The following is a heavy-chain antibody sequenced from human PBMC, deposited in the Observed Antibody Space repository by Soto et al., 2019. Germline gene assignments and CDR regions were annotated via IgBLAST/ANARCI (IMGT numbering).Heavy chain of an antibody. V-gene: IGHV4-59*11. J-gene: IGHJ5*01. CDR1: SGSISGHY. Sequence: QVQLQESGPGLVKPSETLSLTCTVSSGSISGHYWSWVRQPPGKGLEWIGHIYYRGSTNYNPSLKSRVTISVDTSKNEFALKLNSVTAADTALYYCARERNSGWSDSWGQGTLVTVSS. CDR2: IYYRGST. CDR3: ARERNSGWSDS. D-gene: IGHD6-19*01.